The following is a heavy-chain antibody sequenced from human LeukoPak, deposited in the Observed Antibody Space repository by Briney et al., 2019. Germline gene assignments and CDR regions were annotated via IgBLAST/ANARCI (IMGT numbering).Heavy chain of an antibody. J-gene: IGHJ4*02. CDR1: GFTFSSYS. CDR3: ARATNYYYDSSGYPPFDY. V-gene: IGHV3-21*01. Sequence: PGGSLRLSCAASGFTFSSYSMNWVRQAPGKGLEWVSSISSSSSSYIYYADSVKGRFTISRDNAKNSLYLQMNSLRAEDTAVYYCARATNYYYDSSGYPPFDYWGQGTLVTVSS. D-gene: IGHD3-22*01. CDR2: ISSSSSSYI.